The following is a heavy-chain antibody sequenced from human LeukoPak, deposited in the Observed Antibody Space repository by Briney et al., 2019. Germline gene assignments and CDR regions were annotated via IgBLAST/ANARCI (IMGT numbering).Heavy chain of an antibody. V-gene: IGHV1-69*05. CDR2: IIPIFGTA. CDR3: ARYSSGYYYYYYYMDV. J-gene: IGHJ6*03. Sequence: GSSVKVSCKASGGTFSSYAISWVRQAPGQGLEWMGRIIPIFGTANYAQKFQGRVTMTTDTSTSTAYMELRSLRSDDTAVYYCARYSSGYYYYYYYMDVWGKGTTVTVSS. D-gene: IGHD3-22*01. CDR1: GGTFSSYA.